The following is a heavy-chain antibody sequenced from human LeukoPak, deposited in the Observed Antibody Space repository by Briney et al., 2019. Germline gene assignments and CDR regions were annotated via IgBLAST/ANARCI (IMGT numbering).Heavy chain of an antibody. D-gene: IGHD6-13*01. CDR3: ARSNGYSSSWYYFDY. CDR2: IHYSGST. V-gene: IGHV4-59*01. Sequence: SETLSLTCTVSGGSISSYYWSWIRQPPGKGLEWIGYIHYSGSTNYNPSLKSRVTISVDTSKNQFSLKLSSVTAADTAVYYCARSNGYSSSWYYFDYWGQGTLVIVSS. CDR1: GGSISSYY. J-gene: IGHJ4*02.